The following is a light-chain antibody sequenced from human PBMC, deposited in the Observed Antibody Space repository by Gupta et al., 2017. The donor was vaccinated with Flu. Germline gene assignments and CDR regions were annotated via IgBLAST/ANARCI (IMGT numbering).Light chain of an antibody. V-gene: IGKV1-5*03. CDR1: QSISSW. CDR3: QQYNSYPLT. J-gene: IGKJ4*01. Sequence: MQMTQSPPTLSASVGDRVTITCRASQSISSWLAWYQQKPGKAPKALIYKASSLESGVPLRFSGSGSGTEFTLTISSLQPDDFATYYCQQYNSYPLTFGGGTKVEIK. CDR2: KAS.